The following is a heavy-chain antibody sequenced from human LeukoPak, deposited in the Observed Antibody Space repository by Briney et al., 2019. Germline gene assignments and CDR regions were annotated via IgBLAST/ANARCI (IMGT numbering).Heavy chain of an antibody. CDR3: ARARTDYDILTGSFDY. V-gene: IGHV3-30-3*01. CDR2: ISYDGSNK. D-gene: IGHD3-9*01. Sequence: GGSLRLSCAASGFTFSSYAMHWVRQAPGKGLEWVAVISYDGSNKYYADSVKGRFTISRDNSKNTLYLQMNSLRAEDTVVYYCARARTDYDILTGSFDYWGQGTLVTVSS. J-gene: IGHJ4*02. CDR1: GFTFSSYA.